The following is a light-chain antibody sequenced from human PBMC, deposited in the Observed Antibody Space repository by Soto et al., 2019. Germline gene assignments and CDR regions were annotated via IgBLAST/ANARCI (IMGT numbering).Light chain of an antibody. CDR1: SSNIGAGYD. V-gene: IGLV1-40*01. CDR2: DNS. J-gene: IGLJ2*01. CDR3: QSYDSSLSGGV. Sequence: QPVLTQPPSVSGAPGQRVTISCTGSSSNIGAGYDVHWYQQLPGTAPKLLIYDNSNRPSGVPDRFSGSKSGTSASLAITGLQAEDEADYYCQSYDSSLSGGVFGGGTKVTVL.